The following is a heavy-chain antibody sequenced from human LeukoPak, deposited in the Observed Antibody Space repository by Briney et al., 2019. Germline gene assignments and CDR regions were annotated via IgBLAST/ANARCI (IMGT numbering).Heavy chain of an antibody. D-gene: IGHD3-16*01. CDR2: ISYSGNI. J-gene: IGHJ4*02. V-gene: IGHV4-39*01. Sequence: SETLSLNCTVYGGPISSSTYYWGWIRQPPGKGLERIGSISYSGNIYYNPSLKSRFTISGDTSKNQCSRKLSSVTAADTAVYYCARQRRLELPDYWGQGTLVTVSS. CDR1: GGPISSSTYY. CDR3: ARQRRLELPDY.